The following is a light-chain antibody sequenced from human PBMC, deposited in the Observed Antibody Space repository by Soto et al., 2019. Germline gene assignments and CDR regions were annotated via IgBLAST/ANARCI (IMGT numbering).Light chain of an antibody. Sequence: EIVLTQSPGTLSLSPGERATLSCRASQRVSSSYLAWYQQKPGQAPRLLIYGASSRATGIPDRFSGSGSGTDFTLTISRVEPEDFAVYYCQQYHSSPLTFGPGTKVDV. V-gene: IGKV3-20*01. CDR1: QRVSSSY. CDR3: QQYHSSPLT. CDR2: GAS. J-gene: IGKJ3*01.